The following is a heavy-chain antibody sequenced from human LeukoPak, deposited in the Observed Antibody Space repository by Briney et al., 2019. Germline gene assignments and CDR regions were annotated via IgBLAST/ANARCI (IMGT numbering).Heavy chain of an antibody. CDR2: ISSSGSTI. J-gene: IGHJ4*02. Sequence: SGGSLRLSCAASGFTFSDYYMSWIRQAPGKGLEWVSYISSSGSTIYYADSVRGRFTISRDNSKNTLYLQMNNLRAEGTAVYYCARAPKWELYFDYWGQGTLVTVSS. CDR3: ARAPKWELYFDY. D-gene: IGHD1-26*01. CDR1: GFTFSDYY. V-gene: IGHV3-11*01.